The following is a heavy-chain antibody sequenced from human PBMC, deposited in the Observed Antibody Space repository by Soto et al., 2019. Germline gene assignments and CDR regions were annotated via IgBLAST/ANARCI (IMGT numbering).Heavy chain of an antibody. CDR3: ARSTPGNPFDI. J-gene: IGHJ3*02. Sequence: EVQLVESGGGLVKPGGSLRVSCAASGFSFTSYTMNWVRQAPRKGLEWVASISAGGRSIYYADSLKGRSTVSRDNAKSSLYLQMNSLRAEDTAVYYCARSTPGNPFDIWGQGTMVTVSS. CDR2: ISAGGRSI. D-gene: IGHD3-10*01. V-gene: IGHV3-21*01. CDR1: GFSFTSYT.